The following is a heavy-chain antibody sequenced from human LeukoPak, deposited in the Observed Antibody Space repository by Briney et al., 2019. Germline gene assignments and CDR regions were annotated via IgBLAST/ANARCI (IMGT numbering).Heavy chain of an antibody. D-gene: IGHD3-16*01. CDR3: ARVGSVGWFDP. CDR1: GFSFSSSW. Sequence: GGSLRLSCAASGFSFSSSWMHWVRQAPGKGLVWVSRINSDGSTTNYADSVKGRFTISRDNSKNTLYLQMNSLRAEDTAVYYCARVGSVGWFDPWGQGTLVTVSS. CDR2: INSDGSTT. J-gene: IGHJ5*02. V-gene: IGHV3-74*01.